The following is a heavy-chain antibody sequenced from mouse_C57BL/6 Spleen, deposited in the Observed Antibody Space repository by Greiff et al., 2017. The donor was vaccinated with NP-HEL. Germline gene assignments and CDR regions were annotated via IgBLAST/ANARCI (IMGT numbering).Heavy chain of an antibody. J-gene: IGHJ3*01. V-gene: IGHV1-59*01. CDR1: GYTFTSYW. CDR2: IDPSDSYT. CDR3: ARNDGYYFFAY. Sequence: VKLQQPGAELVRPGTSVKLSCKASGYTFTSYWMHWVKQRPGQGLEWIGVIDPSDSYTNYNQKFKGKATLTVDTSSSTAYMQLSSLTSEDSAVYYCARNDGYYFFAYWGQGTLVTVSA. D-gene: IGHD2-3*01.